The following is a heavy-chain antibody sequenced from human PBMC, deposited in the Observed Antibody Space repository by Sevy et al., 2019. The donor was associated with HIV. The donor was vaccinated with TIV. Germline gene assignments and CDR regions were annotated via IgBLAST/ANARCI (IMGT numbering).Heavy chain of an antibody. V-gene: IGHV1-18*01. Sequence: ASVKVSCKASGYTFTSYGISWVRQAPGQGLEWMGWISAYNGNTNYAQKLQGRVTMTTDTSTSTAYMELRSLRSDETAVYYCARDDSSGYSVDAFDIWGQGTMVTVSS. J-gene: IGHJ3*02. CDR1: GYTFTSYG. CDR2: ISAYNGNT. D-gene: IGHD3-22*01. CDR3: ARDDSSGYSVDAFDI.